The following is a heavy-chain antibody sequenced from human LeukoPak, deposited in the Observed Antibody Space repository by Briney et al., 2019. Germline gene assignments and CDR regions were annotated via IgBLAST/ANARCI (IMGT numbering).Heavy chain of an antibody. V-gene: IGHV3-23*01. CDR1: GFTFSSFG. J-gene: IGHJ5*02. CDR3: ARDRGGYYGSENDL. Sequence: QAGGSLRLSCAASGFTFSSFGMSWVREAPGKGLEWVSAISGSGGSTYYADSVKGRFTISRDNSKNTLYLQMNSLRADDTAVYYCARDRGGYYGSENDLWGQGTLVTVSS. CDR2: ISGSGGST. D-gene: IGHD3-10*01.